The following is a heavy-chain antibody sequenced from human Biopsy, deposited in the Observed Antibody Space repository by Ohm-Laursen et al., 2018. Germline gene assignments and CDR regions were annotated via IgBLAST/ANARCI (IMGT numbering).Heavy chain of an antibody. CDR2: IYYSGRP. V-gene: IGHV4-59*01. D-gene: IGHD1-20*01. J-gene: IGHJ6*02. CDR3: ARVDRYNFDHYIMDA. CDR1: GDSIARYY. Sequence: SQTLSLTCPVSGDSIARYYWTWIRQSPGKGLEWIAYIYYSGRPNYNPSLKGRVVISVDRSRNQFFLKLTSATAAYTAIYYCARVDRYNFDHYIMDAWGRGTTVTVSS.